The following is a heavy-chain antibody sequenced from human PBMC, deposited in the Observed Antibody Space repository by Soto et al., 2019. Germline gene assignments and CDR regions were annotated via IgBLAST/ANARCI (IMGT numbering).Heavy chain of an antibody. D-gene: IGHD1-20*01. Sequence: HGESLKISCKGSGYSFTSYWIGWVRQMPGKGLEWMGIIYPGDSDTRYSPSFQGQVTISADKSISTAYLQWSSLKASDTAMYYCARRPSYNWNPTNWFDPWGQGTLVTVSS. CDR3: ARRPSYNWNPTNWFDP. V-gene: IGHV5-51*01. CDR1: GYSFTSYW. J-gene: IGHJ5*02. CDR2: IYPGDSDT.